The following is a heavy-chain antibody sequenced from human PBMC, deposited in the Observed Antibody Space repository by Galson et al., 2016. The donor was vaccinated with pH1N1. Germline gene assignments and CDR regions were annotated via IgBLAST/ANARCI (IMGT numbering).Heavy chain of an antibody. D-gene: IGHD3-3*01. CDR1: SESFIGYF. V-gene: IGHV4-34*01. CDR2: INHSGTT. Sequence: ETLSLTCGVHSESFIGYFWTWIRQPPEKGLEWIGEINHSGTTNYNPSLKSRITMSVDTSKKQFSLKMSSVTAADTAIYYCARGRRMFGVIVLNWLDSWGQGTLVTVSS. J-gene: IGHJ5*01. CDR3: ARGRRMFGVIVLNWLDS.